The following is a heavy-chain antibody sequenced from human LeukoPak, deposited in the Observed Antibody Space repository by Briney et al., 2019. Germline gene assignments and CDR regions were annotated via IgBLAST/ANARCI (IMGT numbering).Heavy chain of an antibody. CDR3: ARHINGWFDP. Sequence: SETLSLTCTVSGGSISSYYWSWIRQPPGKGLEWIGYIYYSGSTNYNPSLKSRVTISVDTSKNQFSLKLSSVTAADTAVYYCARHINGWFDPWGQGTLVTVSS. CDR2: IYYSGST. V-gene: IGHV4-59*08. J-gene: IGHJ5*02. CDR1: GGSISSYY.